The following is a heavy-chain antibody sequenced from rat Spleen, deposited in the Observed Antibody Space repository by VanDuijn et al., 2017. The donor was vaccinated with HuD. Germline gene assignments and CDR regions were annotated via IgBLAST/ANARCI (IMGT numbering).Heavy chain of an antibody. Sequence: EVQLVESGGGLVQPGRSLKLSCAASGFTFSNYYMAWVRQAPGKGLEWVASITHTGGNTYYPDSVKGRFTISRDNAKSTLYLQLNSLRSEDTATYYCTRERNWAFDYWGQGVMVTVSS. J-gene: IGHJ2*01. V-gene: IGHV5-31*01. CDR1: GFTFSNYY. CDR2: ITHTGGNT. D-gene: IGHD5-1*01. CDR3: TRERNWAFDY.